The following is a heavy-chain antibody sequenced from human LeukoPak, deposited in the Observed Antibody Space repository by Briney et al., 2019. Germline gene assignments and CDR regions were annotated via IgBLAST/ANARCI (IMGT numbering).Heavy chain of an antibody. V-gene: IGHV4-39*07. D-gene: IGHD3-22*01. J-gene: IGHJ4*02. CDR2: ICYTGNT. CDR3: AGLVGRYSSGLYYYYFDY. Sequence: PSETLSLTCTLSGDSISSSGYCWGWIRQPPGKGLECVGVICYTGNTYYNPSLKSRVTISIDKSKNQFFLNLSSVTAADTAVYYCAGLVGRYSSGLYYYYFDYWGQGTLVTVSS. CDR1: GDSISSSGYC.